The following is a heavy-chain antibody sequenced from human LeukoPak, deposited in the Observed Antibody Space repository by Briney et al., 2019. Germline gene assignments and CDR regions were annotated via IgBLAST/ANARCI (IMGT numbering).Heavy chain of an antibody. V-gene: IGHV1-58*01. D-gene: IGHD3-10*01. CDR1: GFTFISSV. J-gene: IGHJ5*02. CDR2: IVVGSGNT. Sequence: ASVKVSCKASGFTFISSVVQWVRQARGQRLEWIGWIVVGSGNTKYAQKFQERVTITRDMSTSTVYMELSSLRSEDTAVYYCAREITMVRGVNPSFDPWGQGTLVTVSS. CDR3: AREITMVRGVNPSFDP.